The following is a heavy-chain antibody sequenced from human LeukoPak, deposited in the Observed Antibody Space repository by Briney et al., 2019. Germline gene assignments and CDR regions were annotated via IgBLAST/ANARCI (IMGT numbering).Heavy chain of an antibody. CDR1: GGSFSGYY. V-gene: IGHV4-34*01. D-gene: IGHD2-15*01. CDR3: ARLLAGCPGGRCRAHFDY. J-gene: IGHJ4*02. Sequence: PSETLSLTCAVYGGSFSGYYWSWIRQPPGKGLEWIGEINHSGSTNYNPSLKSRVTISVDTSKNQFSLNLNSVTAADTAVYYCARLLAGCPGGRCRAHFDYWGQGTLVTVSS. CDR2: INHSGST.